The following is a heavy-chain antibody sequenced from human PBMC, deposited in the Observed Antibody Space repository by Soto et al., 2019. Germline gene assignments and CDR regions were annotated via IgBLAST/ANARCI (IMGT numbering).Heavy chain of an antibody. CDR1: GFTFSSYG. D-gene: IGHD6-6*01. Sequence: GGSLRLSCAASGFTFSSYGMHWVRQAPGKGLEWVAVISYDGSNKYYADSVKGRFTISRDNSKNTLYLQMNSLRAEDTAVYYCASSIADPYYFDYWGQGTLVTVS. CDR2: ISYDGSNK. CDR3: ASSIADPYYFDY. V-gene: IGHV3-30*03. J-gene: IGHJ4*02.